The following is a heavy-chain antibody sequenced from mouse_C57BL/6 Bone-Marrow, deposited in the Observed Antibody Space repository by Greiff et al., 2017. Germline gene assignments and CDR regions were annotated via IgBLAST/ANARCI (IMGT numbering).Heavy chain of an antibody. D-gene: IGHD1-1*01. Sequence: VHLVESDAELVKPGASVKISCKVSGYTFTDHTIHWMKQRPEQGLEWIGYIYPRDGSTKYNEKFKGKATLTADKSSSTAYMQLNSLTSEDSAVYFCARHYYYGSRYFDYWGQGTTLTVSS. V-gene: IGHV1-78*01. CDR1: GYTFTDHT. CDR2: IYPRDGST. J-gene: IGHJ2*01. CDR3: ARHYYYGSRYFDY.